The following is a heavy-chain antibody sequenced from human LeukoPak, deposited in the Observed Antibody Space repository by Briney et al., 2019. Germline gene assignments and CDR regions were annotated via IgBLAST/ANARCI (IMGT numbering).Heavy chain of an antibody. Sequence: PGGSLRLSCAASGFTFSSYAMSWVRQAPGKGLEWVSAISGSGGSTYYADSVKGRFTISRDNAKNTLYLQMNSLRAEDTAVYYCAKDLGNGNWGFDSWGQGTLVTVSS. V-gene: IGHV3-23*01. CDR3: AKDLGNGNWGFDS. CDR2: ISGSGGST. D-gene: IGHD7-27*01. J-gene: IGHJ4*02. CDR1: GFTFSSYA.